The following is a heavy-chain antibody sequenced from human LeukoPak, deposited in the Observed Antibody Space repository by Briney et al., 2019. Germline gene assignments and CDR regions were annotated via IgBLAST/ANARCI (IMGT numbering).Heavy chain of an antibody. CDR1: GFTFSSYE. CDR2: SSSSGTTI. J-gene: IGHJ4*02. D-gene: IGHD2-2*01. V-gene: IGHV3-48*03. Sequence: QPGGSLRLSCAASGFTFSSYEMNWVRQAPGKGLEWVSYSSSSGTTIYYAESVKGRFTISRDNAKNSLHLQRNSLRAEDTAVYYCASQDVFRYHDYWGQGTLVTVSS. CDR3: ASQDVFRYHDY.